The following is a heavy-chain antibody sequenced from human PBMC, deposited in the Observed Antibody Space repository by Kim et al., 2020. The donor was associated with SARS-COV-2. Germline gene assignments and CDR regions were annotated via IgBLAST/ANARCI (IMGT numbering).Heavy chain of an antibody. CDR1: GFTFSSYE. J-gene: IGHJ3*02. CDR2: ISSSGVTI. Sequence: GGSLRLSCATSGFTFSSYEINWVRQAPGKGLEWISYISSSGVTIYYADSVKGRFIISRDNADNSVFLQMSSLRAEDTAVYYCARGGTHYYDIRGLWPFDIWGQGTMVTVSS. CDR3: ARGGTHYYDIRGLWPFDI. D-gene: IGHD3-22*01. V-gene: IGHV3-48*03.